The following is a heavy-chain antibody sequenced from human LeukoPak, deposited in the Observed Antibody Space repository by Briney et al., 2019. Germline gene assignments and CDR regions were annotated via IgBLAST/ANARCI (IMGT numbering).Heavy chain of an antibody. CDR3: ARGGDYGGNPNFDY. Sequence: PGRSLRLSCAASGFTFSSYAMHWVRQAPGKGLEWVAVISYDGSNKYYADSVKGRFTISRDNSKNTLYLQMNSLRAEDTAVYYCARGGDYGGNPNFDYWGQGTLVTVSS. J-gene: IGHJ4*02. CDR1: GFTFSSYA. D-gene: IGHD4-17*01. CDR2: ISYDGSNK. V-gene: IGHV3-30-3*01.